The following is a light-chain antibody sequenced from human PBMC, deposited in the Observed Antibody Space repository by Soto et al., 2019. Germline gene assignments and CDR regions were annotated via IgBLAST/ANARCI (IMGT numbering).Light chain of an antibody. V-gene: IGKV1-27*01. CDR2: AAS. J-gene: IGKJ2*01. CDR1: QGISTY. CDR3: QKYISTPHT. Sequence: DIQMTQSPSSLSASVGDRVTITCRASQGISTYLAGYQQKPGNVPKLLIYAASTLQSGGPYRFSGSGSGTDFSLTISNLQPEDVATHYLQKYISTPHTFGQGTKPESK.